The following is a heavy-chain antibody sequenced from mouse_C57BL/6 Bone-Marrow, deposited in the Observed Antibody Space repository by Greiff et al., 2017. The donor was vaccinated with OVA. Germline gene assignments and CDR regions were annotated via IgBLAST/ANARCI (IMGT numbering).Heavy chain of an antibody. CDR2: IYPGGGYT. V-gene: IGHV1-63*01. D-gene: IGHD3-1*01. CDR3: ARGNGAHFDY. J-gene: IGHJ2*01. Sequence: QVQLKQSGAELVRPGTSVKMSCKASGYTFTNYWIGWAKQRPGHGLEWIGDIYPGGGYTNYNEKFKGKATLTADKSSSTAYMQFSSLTSEDSAIYYCARGNGAHFDYWGQGTTLTVSS. CDR1: GYTFTNYW.